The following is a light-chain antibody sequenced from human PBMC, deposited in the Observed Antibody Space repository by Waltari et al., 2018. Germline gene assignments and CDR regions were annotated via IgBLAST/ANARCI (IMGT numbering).Light chain of an antibody. Sequence: SYELTQPPSLSVSPGQTASITCSGDKLGDKYASWYQQKPGQSPVLVIYQDTKRPSGIPERFSGSNSGNTATLTISGTPARDEADDYGQAWDNSTHVVFGGGTRLTVL. V-gene: IGLV3-1*01. CDR2: QDT. CDR1: KLGDKY. CDR3: QAWDNSTHVV. J-gene: IGLJ2*01.